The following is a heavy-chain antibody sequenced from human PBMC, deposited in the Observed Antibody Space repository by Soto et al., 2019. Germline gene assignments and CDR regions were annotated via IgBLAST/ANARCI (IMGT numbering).Heavy chain of an antibody. CDR2: IIPIFGTA. J-gene: IGHJ6*02. Sequence: QVQLVQSGAEVKKPGSSVKVSCKASGGTFSSYAISWVRQAPGQGLEWMGGIIPIFGTANYAQKFQGRVTITADEATSTAYMELSRLRSEDTAVYYCARGAPCDSSSGNYYYYGMDVWGQGTTVTVSS. CDR3: ARGAPCDSSSGNYYYYGMDV. D-gene: IGHD6-13*01. CDR1: GGTFSSYA. V-gene: IGHV1-69*01.